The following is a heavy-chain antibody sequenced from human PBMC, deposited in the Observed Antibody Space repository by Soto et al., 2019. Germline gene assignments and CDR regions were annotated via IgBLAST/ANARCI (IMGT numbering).Heavy chain of an antibody. D-gene: IGHD5-18*01. Sequence: PSETLSLTCIVSGGSISNYYWSWIRQPPGKGLEWIGYIYYSGSTNYNPSLTSRVTISVDTSKNQFSLKLSSVTAADTAVYYCARHRYSYGVYYFDYWGQGTLGHRLL. CDR3: ARHRYSYGVYYFDY. V-gene: IGHV4-59*08. CDR1: GGSISNYY. CDR2: IYYSGST. J-gene: IGHJ4*02.